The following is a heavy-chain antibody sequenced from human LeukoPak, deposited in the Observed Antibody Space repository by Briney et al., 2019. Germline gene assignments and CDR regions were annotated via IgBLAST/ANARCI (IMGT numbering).Heavy chain of an antibody. CDR1: GFIFSDYY. J-gene: IGHJ4*02. V-gene: IGHV3-11*01. CDR2: ISGSSNTI. D-gene: IGHD3-22*01. CDR3: ARGDRYYYDSSGYD. Sequence: GGPLRLSCEASGFIFSDYYMNWIRQAPGKGLEWFSYISGSSNTIYYADSVKGRFTISRDNAKNSLYLQMNSLRAEDTAVYYCARGDRYYYDSSGYDWGQGTLVTVSS.